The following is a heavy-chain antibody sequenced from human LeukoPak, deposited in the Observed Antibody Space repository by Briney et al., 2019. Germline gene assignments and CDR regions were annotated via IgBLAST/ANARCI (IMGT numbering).Heavy chain of an antibody. CDR1: GGSISSSSYY. Sequence: SETLSLTCTVSGGSISSSSYYWGWIRQPPGKGLEWIGSIYYSGSTNYNPSLKSRVTMSVDTSKNQFSLKLNSVTAADTAVYYCASTPSRRDVSRIYYFDCWGQGTLVTVSS. V-gene: IGHV4-39*07. D-gene: IGHD5-24*01. J-gene: IGHJ4*02. CDR2: IYYSGST. CDR3: ASTPSRRDVSRIYYFDC.